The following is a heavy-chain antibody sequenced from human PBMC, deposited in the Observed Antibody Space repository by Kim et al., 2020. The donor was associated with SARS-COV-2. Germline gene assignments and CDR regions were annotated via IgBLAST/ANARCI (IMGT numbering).Heavy chain of an antibody. V-gene: IGHV3-30-3*01. J-gene: IGHJ4*02. Sequence: GRSLRLSCAASGFTFSSYAMHWVRQAPGKGLEWVAVISYDGSNKYYADSVKGRFTISRDNSKNTLYLQMNSLRAEDTAVYYCARGPVELELPALWGQGTLVTVSS. CDR2: ISYDGSNK. CDR1: GFTFSSYA. CDR3: ARGPVELELPAL. D-gene: IGHD1-7*01.